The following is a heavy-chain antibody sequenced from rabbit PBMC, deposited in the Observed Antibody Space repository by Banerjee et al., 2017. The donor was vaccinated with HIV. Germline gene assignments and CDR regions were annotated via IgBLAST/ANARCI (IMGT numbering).Heavy chain of an antibody. V-gene: IGHV1S40*01. Sequence: QSLEESGGGLVQPEGSLTLTCKASGFDLSSSYYMCWVRQAPGKGLEWIACIYAGSSASTYYATWAKGRFTISKTSSTTVTLQMTSLTAADTATYFCARCGYPGGGEGLKLWGPGTLVTVS. CDR1: GFDLSSSYY. CDR2: IYAGSSAST. D-gene: IGHD7-1*01. CDR3: ARCGYPGGGEGLKL. J-gene: IGHJ4*01.